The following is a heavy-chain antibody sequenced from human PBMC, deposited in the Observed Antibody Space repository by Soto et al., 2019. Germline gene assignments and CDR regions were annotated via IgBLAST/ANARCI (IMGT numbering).Heavy chain of an antibody. Sequence: ASVKVSCKASGYTFTSYGISWVRQAPGQGLEWMGWMNPNSGNTGYAQKFQGRVTMTRNTSISTAYMELSSLRSEDTAVYYCARVPTPTYYDFWSGYLYYFDYWGQGTLVTVSS. CDR1: GYTFTSYG. J-gene: IGHJ4*02. CDR3: ARVPTPTYYDFWSGYLYYFDY. CDR2: MNPNSGNT. D-gene: IGHD3-3*01. V-gene: IGHV1-8*02.